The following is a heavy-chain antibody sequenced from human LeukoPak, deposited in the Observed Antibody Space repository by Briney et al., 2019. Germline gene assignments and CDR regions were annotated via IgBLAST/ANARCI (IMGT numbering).Heavy chain of an antibody. CDR1: GYTFTNYG. CDR3: ARDQSVRLLQTSSTYFKHVFAI. Sequence: ASVKVSCKTSGYTFTNYGISWVRQAPGLGLEWVGWISAYNGNTNYAQKVQGRVTMTTDTSTSTAYMELRSLRFDDTAVYYCARDQSVRLLQTSSTYFKHVFAIWGQGSMVTVSS. CDR2: ISAYNGNT. V-gene: IGHV1-18*01. D-gene: IGHD6-13*01. J-gene: IGHJ3*02.